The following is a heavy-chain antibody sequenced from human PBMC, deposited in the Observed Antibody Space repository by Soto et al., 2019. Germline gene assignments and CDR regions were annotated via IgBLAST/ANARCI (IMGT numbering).Heavy chain of an antibody. J-gene: IGHJ6*03. V-gene: IGHV3-72*01. D-gene: IGHD3-3*01. Sequence: EVQLVESGGGLVQPGGSLRLSCAASGFTFSDHYMDWVRQAPGKGLEWVGRTRNKANSYTTEYAASVKGRFTISRDDSKNSLYLQMNSLKTEDTAVYYRTIFGLDYYYYYYMDVWGKGTTVTVSS. CDR2: TRNKANSYTT. CDR3: TIFGLDYYYYYYMDV. CDR1: GFTFSDHY.